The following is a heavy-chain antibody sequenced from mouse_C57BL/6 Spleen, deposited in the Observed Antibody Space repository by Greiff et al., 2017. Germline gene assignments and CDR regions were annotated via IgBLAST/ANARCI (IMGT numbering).Heavy chain of an antibody. CDR3: AYPSDSNYWGTVAY. CDR2: IWRGGIT. J-gene: IGHJ3*01. D-gene: IGHD2-5*01. CDR1: GFSLPRSC. Sequence: VQLQQSGPCLVQPSHRLSITCTVSGFSLPRSCLPWVRHSPGKGLEWLGVIWRGGITDYNAAFMSRLSITKDNSKSQVFFKMNSLQADDTAIYYCAYPSDSNYWGTVAYWGQGTLVTVSA. V-gene: IGHV2-5*01.